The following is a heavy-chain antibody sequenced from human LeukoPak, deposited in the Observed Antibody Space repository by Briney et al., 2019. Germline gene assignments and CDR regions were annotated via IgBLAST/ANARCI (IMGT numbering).Heavy chain of an antibody. J-gene: IGHJ4*02. D-gene: IGHD2-2*01. CDR1: GFTFSSYG. CDR2: IWYDGSNK. CDR3: ARGGGQHIVVVPAAILLYPMDY. Sequence: GGSLRLSCAASGFTFSSYGMHWVRQAPGKGLEWVAVIWYDGSNKYYADSVKGRFTISRDNSKNTLYLQMNSLRAEDTAVYYCARGGGQHIVVVPAAILLYPMDYWGQGTLVTVSS. V-gene: IGHV3-33*01.